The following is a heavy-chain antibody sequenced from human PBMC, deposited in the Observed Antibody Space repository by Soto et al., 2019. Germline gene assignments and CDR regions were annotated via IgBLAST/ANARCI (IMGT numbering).Heavy chain of an antibody. CDR3: ATGPLGSGYHLDY. CDR1: GVTIRNYA. J-gene: IGHJ4*02. V-gene: IGHV3-23*01. D-gene: IGHD5-12*01. Sequence: EVQLLDSGGGLVQPGGSLRLSCAASGVTIRNYAINWVRQAAGKGLDWVSAISGSGGSTYYADSVKGRFTISRDNSKNTLYLQMSSLRAEDTAVYYCATGPLGSGYHLDYWGQGTLVTVSS. CDR2: ISGSGGST.